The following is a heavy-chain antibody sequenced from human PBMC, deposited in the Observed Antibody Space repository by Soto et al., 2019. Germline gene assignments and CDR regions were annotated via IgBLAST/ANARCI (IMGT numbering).Heavy chain of an antibody. CDR2: LTASGDTT. Sequence: GGSLRLCCAASGFTFSTYAMSWVRQAPGKGLEWVSALTASGDTTYHADSVKGRFTISRDNSMNALYLQMNSLRIEDTAVYYCAHPRGYGVFDAYDIWGQGTMVTVSS. CDR3: AHPRGYGVFDAYDI. V-gene: IGHV3-23*01. J-gene: IGHJ3*02. CDR1: GFTFSTYA. D-gene: IGHD4-17*01.